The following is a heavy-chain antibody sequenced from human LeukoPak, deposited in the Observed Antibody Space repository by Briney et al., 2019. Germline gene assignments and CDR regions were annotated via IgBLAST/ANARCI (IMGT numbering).Heavy chain of an antibody. CDR1: GGSISRYH. J-gene: IGHJ4*02. D-gene: IGHD6-19*01. CDR2: IYTSGST. V-gene: IGHV4-4*07. Sequence: SETLSLICTVSGGSISRYHWSWIRQPAGKGREWIGRIYTSGSTNYNPSLKSRVTMSVDTSKNQFSLKLSSVTAADTAVYYCARGMGSSGWYSTYYFDYWGQGTLVTVSS. CDR3: ARGMGSSGWYSTYYFDY.